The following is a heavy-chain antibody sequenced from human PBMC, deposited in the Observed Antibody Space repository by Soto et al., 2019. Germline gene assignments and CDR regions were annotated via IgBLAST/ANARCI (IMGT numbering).Heavy chain of an antibody. Sequence: EVQLVESGRGLVKPGGSLRLSCAASGFTFSSYSMNWVRQAPGKGLEWVSSISSSSSYIYYADSVKGRFTISRDNAKNSLYLQMNSLRAEDTAVYYCARDSTVAYYFDYWGQGTLVTVSS. J-gene: IGHJ4*02. CDR2: ISSSSSYI. CDR3: ARDSTVAYYFDY. V-gene: IGHV3-21*01. D-gene: IGHD4-17*01. CDR1: GFTFSSYS.